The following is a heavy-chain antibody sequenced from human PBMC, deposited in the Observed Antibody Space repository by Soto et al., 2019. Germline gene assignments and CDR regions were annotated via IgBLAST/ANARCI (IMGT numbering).Heavy chain of an antibody. D-gene: IGHD6-19*01. CDR2: IYYSGST. CDR1: GGSISSSSYY. V-gene: IGHV4-39*01. CDR3: ARFRIAVAVKHAFDI. J-gene: IGHJ3*02. Sequence: SETLSLTCTVSGGSISSSSYYWGWIRQPPGKGLEWIGSIYYSGSTYYNPSLKSRVTISVDTSKNQFSLKLSSVTAADTAVYYCARFRIAVAVKHAFDIWGQGTMVTVSS.